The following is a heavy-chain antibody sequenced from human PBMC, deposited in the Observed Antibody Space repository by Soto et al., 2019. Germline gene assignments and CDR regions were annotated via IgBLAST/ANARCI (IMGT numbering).Heavy chain of an antibody. J-gene: IGHJ4*02. CDR1: GYTFTSYS. V-gene: IGHV1-3*01. Sequence: GASVKVSCKASGYTFTSYSMHWVRQAPGQRLEWMGWINAGNGNTKYSHKFQGRVTITRDTSASTAYMELSSLRSEDTAVYYCARDHLAYYYDSSGLWLAYWGQGTLVTVSS. CDR3: ARDHLAYYYDSSGLWLAY. D-gene: IGHD3-22*01. CDR2: INAGNGNT.